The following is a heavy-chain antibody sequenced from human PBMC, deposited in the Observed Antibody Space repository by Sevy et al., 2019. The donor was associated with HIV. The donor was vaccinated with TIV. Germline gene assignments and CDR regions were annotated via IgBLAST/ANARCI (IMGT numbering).Heavy chain of an antibody. CDR2: IRSNTFGATT. CDR1: GFTFGDYA. J-gene: IGHJ6*02. CDR3: ARVRGTISPYYYFGMDV. V-gene: IGHV3-49*03. Sequence: GGSLRLSCTASGFTFGDYAMNWLRQAPGKGLEWVGFIRSNTFGATTEYAASGKGRFTITRDDSKSIAYLQMNSLKPEDTAVYFCARVRGTISPYYYFGMDVWGQGTTVTVSS. D-gene: IGHD3-10*01.